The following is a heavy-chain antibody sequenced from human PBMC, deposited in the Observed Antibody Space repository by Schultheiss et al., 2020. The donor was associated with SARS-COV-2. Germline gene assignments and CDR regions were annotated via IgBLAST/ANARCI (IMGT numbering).Heavy chain of an antibody. CDR3: AKGSYCSGGSCSFDAFDI. Sequence: GGSLRLSCAASGFTFSSYWMNWVRQAPGKGLEWVANINQDGSEKRYVDSVKGRFTISRDNSKNTLYLQMNSLRAEDTAVYYCAKGSYCSGGSCSFDAFDIWGQGTMVTVSS. J-gene: IGHJ3*02. D-gene: IGHD2-15*01. V-gene: IGHV3-7*01. CDR2: INQDGSEK. CDR1: GFTFSSYW.